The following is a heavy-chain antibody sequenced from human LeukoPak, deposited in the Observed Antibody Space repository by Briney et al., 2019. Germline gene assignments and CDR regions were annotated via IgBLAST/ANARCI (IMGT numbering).Heavy chain of an antibody. CDR2: ISRSSSYI. J-gene: IGHJ3*02. CDR3: ARDGYYLDAFDI. Sequence: GGSLRLSCAASGFTFSSYSMNWARQAPGKGLEWVSSISRSSSYIYYADSVKGRFTISRDNAKNSLYLQMNSLRAEDTAVYYCARDGYYLDAFDIWGQGTMVTVSS. V-gene: IGHV3-21*01. D-gene: IGHD3-22*01. CDR1: GFTFSSYS.